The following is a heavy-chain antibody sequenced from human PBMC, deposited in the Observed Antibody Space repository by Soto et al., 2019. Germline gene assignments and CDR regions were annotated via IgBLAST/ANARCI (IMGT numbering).Heavy chain of an antibody. D-gene: IGHD1-26*01. J-gene: IGHJ4*02. V-gene: IGHV3-43*01. CDR3: AKDIDRWELLALFDY. Sequence: GSLRLSCAASGFTFDDYTMHWVRQAPGKGLEWVSLISWDGGSTYYADSVKGRFTISRDNSKNSLYLQMNSLRTEDTALYYCAKDIDRWELLALFDYWGQGTLVTVSS. CDR1: GFTFDDYT. CDR2: ISWDGGST.